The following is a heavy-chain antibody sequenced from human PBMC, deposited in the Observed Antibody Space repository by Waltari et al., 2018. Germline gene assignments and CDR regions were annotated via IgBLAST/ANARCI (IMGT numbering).Heavy chain of an antibody. Sequence: QVQLVESGGGAVQPGRSLRLSCAATGLPFSSSAMHWVRQAPGKGLEWLAVISYNGNDKYYTDSVKGRFTISRDNSKNTLYLQMNSLRPEDTAVYYCAKVPGTSQLYYLDNWGQGTLVTVSS. CDR3: AKVPGTSQLYYLDN. V-gene: IGHV3-30*18. J-gene: IGHJ4*02. D-gene: IGHD1-1*01. CDR1: GLPFSSSA. CDR2: ISYNGNDK.